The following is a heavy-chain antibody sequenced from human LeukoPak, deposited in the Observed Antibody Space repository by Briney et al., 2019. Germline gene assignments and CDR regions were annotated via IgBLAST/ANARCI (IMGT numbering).Heavy chain of an antibody. J-gene: IGHJ4*02. D-gene: IGHD6-19*01. V-gene: IGHV1-2*02. Sequence: ASVKVSCKASGYTFTGYYMHWVRQAPGQGLEWMGWINPNSGGTNYAQKFQGRVTITRDASISTAYMELSRLRSDDTAVYYCARWSRTYSSGWYGGTTFSDPYWGQGTLVTVSS. CDR1: GYTFTGYY. CDR3: ARWSRTYSSGWYGGTTFSDPY. CDR2: INPNSGGT.